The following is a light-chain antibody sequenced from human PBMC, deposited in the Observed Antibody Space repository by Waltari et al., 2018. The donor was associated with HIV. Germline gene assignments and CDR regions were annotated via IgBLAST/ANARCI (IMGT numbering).Light chain of an antibody. J-gene: IGLJ3*02. Sequence: QSVLTHPPPVSAPPGENVSISCFGRASNIESNHLARYQQVPATAPKLLIFSSDRRSPGTPERFSASKSDTSATLDITGLQIGDEAVYHCGSWDDSLRGGVFGGGTRLTVL. CDR1: ASNIESNH. CDR2: SSD. V-gene: IGLV1-51*01. CDR3: GSWDDSLRGGV.